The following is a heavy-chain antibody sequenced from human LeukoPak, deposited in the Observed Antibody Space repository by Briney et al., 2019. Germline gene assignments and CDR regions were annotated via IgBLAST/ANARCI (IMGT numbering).Heavy chain of an antibody. J-gene: IGHJ5*02. CDR2: MNPSSGNT. V-gene: IGHV1-8*01. Sequence: ASVTVSCTASGYTFTSYDINWVRQAPGQGLEWMGWMNPSSGNTGYAQTFQGRVTMTRNTSISTAYMELSSLRSEDTAVYYCARGSARTSFRITIFGVVSRLNWFDPWGQGTLVTVSS. CDR3: ARGSARTSFRITIFGVVSRLNWFDP. D-gene: IGHD3-3*01. CDR1: GYTFTSYD.